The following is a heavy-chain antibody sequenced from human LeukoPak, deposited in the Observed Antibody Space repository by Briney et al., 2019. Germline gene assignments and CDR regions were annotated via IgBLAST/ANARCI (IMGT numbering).Heavy chain of an antibody. CDR1: GGTFSSYA. V-gene: IGHV1-69*05. J-gene: IGHJ4*02. Sequence: SVKVSCKASGGTFSSYAISWVRQAPGQGLEWMGGIIPISGTANYAQKFQGRVTITTDESTSTAYMELSSLRSEDTAVYYCARSGSGSYYMGDYFDYWGQGTLVTVSS. D-gene: IGHD3-10*01. CDR3: ARSGSGSYYMGDYFDY. CDR2: IIPISGTA.